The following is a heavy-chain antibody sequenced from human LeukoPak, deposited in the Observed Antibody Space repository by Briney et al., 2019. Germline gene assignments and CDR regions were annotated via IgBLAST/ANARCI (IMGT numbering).Heavy chain of an antibody. Sequence: SETLSLTRTVSGGSVSSGSYYWSWIRQPPGKGLEWIGYIYYSGSTNYNPSLKSRVTISVDTSKNQFSLKLSSVTAADTAVYYCAKQMTTVTTFDYWGQGTLVTVSS. J-gene: IGHJ4*02. CDR1: GGSVSSGSYY. CDR3: AKQMTTVTTFDY. CDR2: IYYSGST. D-gene: IGHD4-17*01. V-gene: IGHV4-61*01.